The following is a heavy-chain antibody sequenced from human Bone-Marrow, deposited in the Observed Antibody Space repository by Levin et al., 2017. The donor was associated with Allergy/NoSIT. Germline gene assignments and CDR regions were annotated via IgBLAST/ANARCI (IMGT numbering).Heavy chain of an antibody. Sequence: GESLKISCVASGFTFSGYGMHWVRQAPGKGLEWVAVMSHDGTNKYYADSVKGRFTISRDNSKNTLYLQMNSLRAEDTAVYYCGKPGSSGWSLPLHYWGQGTLVTVSS. CDR3: GKPGSSGWSLPLHY. CDR1: GFTFSGYG. V-gene: IGHV3-30*18. D-gene: IGHD6-19*01. CDR2: MSHDGTNK. J-gene: IGHJ4*02.